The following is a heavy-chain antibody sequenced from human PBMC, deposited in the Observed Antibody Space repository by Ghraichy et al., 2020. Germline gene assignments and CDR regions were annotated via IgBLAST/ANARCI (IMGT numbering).Heavy chain of an antibody. CDR1: GFTFSSYA. V-gene: IGHV3-30-3*01. Sequence: GGSLRLSCAASGFTFSSYAMHWVRQAPGKGLEWVAVISYDGSNKYYADSVKGRFTISRDNSKNTLYLQMNSLRAEDTAVYYCARAPWAAGTVEVYYFDYWGQGTLVTVSS. CDR3: ARAPWAAGTVEVYYFDY. D-gene: IGHD6-13*01. CDR2: ISYDGSNK. J-gene: IGHJ4*02.